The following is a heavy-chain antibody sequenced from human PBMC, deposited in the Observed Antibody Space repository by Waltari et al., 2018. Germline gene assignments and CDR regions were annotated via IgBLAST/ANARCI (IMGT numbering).Heavy chain of an antibody. CDR1: ELPFSTYW. Sequence: EVQLVESGGGLVQPGGYLRLSCVVSELPFSTYWWTWVRQAPGRGLEWVANINFNVNEKNYVDSVKGRFTISRDNARSSLYLQMNSLRVEDTAVYYCATYRWLGYWGLGTLVTVSS. CDR3: ATYRWLGY. V-gene: IGHV3-7*03. D-gene: IGHD3-10*01. CDR2: INFNVNEK. J-gene: IGHJ4*02.